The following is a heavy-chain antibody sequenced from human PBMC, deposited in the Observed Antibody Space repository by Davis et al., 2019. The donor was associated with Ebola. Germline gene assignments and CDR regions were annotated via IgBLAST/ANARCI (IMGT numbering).Heavy chain of an antibody. Sequence: SETLSLTCAVSGGSISSGGYSWSWIRQPPGKDLEWIGYIYHSGSTYYNPSLKSRVTISVDRSKNQFSLKLGSVTAADTAVYYCARGGYCSGGSCHTYHYWGQGTLVTVSS. CDR1: GGSISSGGYS. V-gene: IGHV4-30-2*01. J-gene: IGHJ4*02. D-gene: IGHD2-15*01. CDR3: ARGGYCSGGSCHTYHY. CDR2: IYHSGST.